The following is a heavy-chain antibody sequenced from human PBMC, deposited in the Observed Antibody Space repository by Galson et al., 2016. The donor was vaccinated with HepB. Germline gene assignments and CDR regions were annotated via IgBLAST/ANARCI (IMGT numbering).Heavy chain of an antibody. CDR3: ARDSAAVGATDRFDP. V-gene: IGHV3-74*01. D-gene: IGHD2-15*01. Sequence: SLRLSCAASGFPFTTYWMHWVRQAPGKGLVWVSRINTDGSSTDYADSVEGRFTISRDNAKNTLYLQMNSLRGEDTAVYYCARDSAAVGATDRFDPWGQGTLVTVSS. CDR2: INTDGSST. J-gene: IGHJ5*02. CDR1: GFPFTTYW.